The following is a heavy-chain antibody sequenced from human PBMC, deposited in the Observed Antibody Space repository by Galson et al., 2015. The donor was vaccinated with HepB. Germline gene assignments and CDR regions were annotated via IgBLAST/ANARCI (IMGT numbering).Heavy chain of an antibody. D-gene: IGHD2-2*01. Sequence: SLRLSCAASGFTFSDYYMSWIRQAPGKGLEWVSYISSSGSTIYYADSVKGRFTISRDNAKNSLYLQMNSPRAEDTAVYYCARLRGVVVPGDAFDIWGQGTMVTVSS. J-gene: IGHJ3*02. CDR3: ARLRGVVVPGDAFDI. V-gene: IGHV3-11*01. CDR1: GFTFSDYY. CDR2: ISSSGSTI.